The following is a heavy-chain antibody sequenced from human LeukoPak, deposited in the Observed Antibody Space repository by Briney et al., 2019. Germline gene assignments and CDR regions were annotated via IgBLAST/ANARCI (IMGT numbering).Heavy chain of an antibody. D-gene: IGHD6-19*01. CDR2: IYSGGST. V-gene: IGHV3-66*01. Sequence: GGSLRLSCAASGFTVSSNYMSWVRQAPGKGLEWVSVIYSGGSTYYADSVKGRLTISRDNPKSTLYLRMNSLRAEDTAVYYCAKAVAATGHYYFGMDVWGQGTTVTVSS. CDR1: GFTVSSNY. CDR3: AKAVAATGHYYFGMDV. J-gene: IGHJ6*02.